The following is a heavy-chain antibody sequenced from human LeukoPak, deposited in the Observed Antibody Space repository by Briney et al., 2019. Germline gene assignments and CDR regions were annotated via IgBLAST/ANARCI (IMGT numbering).Heavy chain of an antibody. CDR1: GGTFSSYA. J-gene: IGHJ6*03. D-gene: IGHD3-16*01. V-gene: IGHV1-69*06. Sequence: SVKVSCKASGGTFSSYAITWVRQAPGQGLEWMGGIIPIFGTVNSAQKFQGRVTITADKSTSTAYMELSSLRSEDTAVYYCARGGDHPTFLFSYLDVWGKGTTVTVSS. CDR3: ARGGDHPTFLFSYLDV. CDR2: IIPIFGTV.